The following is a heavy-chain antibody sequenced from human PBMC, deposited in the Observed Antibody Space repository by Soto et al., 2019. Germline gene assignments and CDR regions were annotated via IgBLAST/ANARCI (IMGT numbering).Heavy chain of an antibody. CDR2: IDSYGSAT. J-gene: IGHJ4*02. CDR1: GFTFSRYW. V-gene: IGHV3-74*01. CDR3: ARGWVEGLSRPTSTDY. D-gene: IGHD3-3*01. Sequence: PGGSLRLSCAASGFTFSRYWMHWVRQAPGKGLVWVSRIDSYGSATSQVDSVEGRFTISRDNAKNTLYLQMNSLRAEDTAVYYCARGWVEGLSRPTSTDYWCQGTLVTVSS.